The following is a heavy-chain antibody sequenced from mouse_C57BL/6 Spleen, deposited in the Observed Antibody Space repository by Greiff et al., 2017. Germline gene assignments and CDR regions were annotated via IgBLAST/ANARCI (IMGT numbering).Heavy chain of an antibody. Sequence: ESGPGLVKPSQSLSLTCSVTGYSITSGYYWNWIRQFPGNKLEWMGYISYDGSNNYNPSLKNRISITRDTSKNQFFLKLNSVTTEDTATYYCARAIYYDYDDYYAMDYWGQGTSVTVSS. D-gene: IGHD2-4*01. CDR1: GYSITSGYY. CDR2: ISYDGSN. CDR3: ARAIYYDYDDYYAMDY. V-gene: IGHV3-6*01. J-gene: IGHJ4*01.